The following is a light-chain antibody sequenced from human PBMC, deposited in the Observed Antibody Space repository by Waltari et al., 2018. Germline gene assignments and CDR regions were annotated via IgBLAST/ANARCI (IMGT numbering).Light chain of an antibody. CDR1: QSLVQSDGSIF. CDR3: LQSSQWPYA. V-gene: IGKV2-30*02. CDR2: KVS. Sequence: DVVMTQSPLSLAVTLGQPASISCWSSQSLVQSDGSIFLNWFHQKPGQSPRRLIYKVSNRESGVPDRFSGSGSVTDFTLKISRVEAEDVGIYYCLQSSQWPYAFGQGTKLEIK. J-gene: IGKJ2*01.